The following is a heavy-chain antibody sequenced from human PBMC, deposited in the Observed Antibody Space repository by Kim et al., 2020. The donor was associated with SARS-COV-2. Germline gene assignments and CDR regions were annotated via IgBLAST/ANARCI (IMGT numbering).Heavy chain of an antibody. V-gene: IGHV3-7*01. CDR3: ARWGATVTYKDY. D-gene: IGHD4-17*01. Sequence: YVDTAKGRFPISRDNAKNSLYLQMNSLRAEDTAVYYCARWGATVTYKDYWGQGTLVTVSS. J-gene: IGHJ4*02.